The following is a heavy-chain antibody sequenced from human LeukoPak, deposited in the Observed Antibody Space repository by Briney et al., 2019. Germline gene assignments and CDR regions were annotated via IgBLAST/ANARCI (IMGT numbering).Heavy chain of an antibody. V-gene: IGHV4-59*01. CDR2: IYHSGSA. D-gene: IGHD5-24*01. Sequence: PSETLSLTCTVSGGSISSFYWSWIRQPPGKGLEWIGYIYHSGSAKYNPSLKSRVAISVDTSKNQFSLKLSSVTAADTAVYYCARQPVEMSTIAAIDCWGQGTLVTVSS. CDR3: ARQPVEMSTIAAIDC. J-gene: IGHJ4*02. CDR1: GGSISSFY.